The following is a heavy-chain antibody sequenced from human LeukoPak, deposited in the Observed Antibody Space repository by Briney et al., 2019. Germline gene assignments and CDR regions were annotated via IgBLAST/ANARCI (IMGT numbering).Heavy chain of an antibody. CDR3: ARGASIAVAGEGAFDI. Sequence: SETLSPTCTVSGGSISSYYWSWIRQPPGKGLEWIGYIYYSGSTNYNPSLKSRVTISVDTSKNQFSLKLSSVTAADTAVYYCARGASIAVAGEGAFDIWGQGTMVTVSS. CDR2: IYYSGST. CDR1: GGSISSYY. V-gene: IGHV4-59*01. D-gene: IGHD6-19*01. J-gene: IGHJ3*02.